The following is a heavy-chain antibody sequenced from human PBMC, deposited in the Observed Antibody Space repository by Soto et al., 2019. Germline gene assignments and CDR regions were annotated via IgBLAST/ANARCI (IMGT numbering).Heavy chain of an antibody. CDR1: GVSISSDAYY. V-gene: IGHV4-31*11. Sequence: SETLSLTCAVSGVSISSDAYYWSWIRQHPGKGLEWIGYISYSGSTYYNPSLKSRVTMSVATSKNQFSLKLTSVTAADTAVYYCARDRFRESWSKLDYLGQGTLVAASS. CDR2: ISYSGST. J-gene: IGHJ4*02. D-gene: IGHD3-16*01. CDR3: ARDRFRESWSKLDY.